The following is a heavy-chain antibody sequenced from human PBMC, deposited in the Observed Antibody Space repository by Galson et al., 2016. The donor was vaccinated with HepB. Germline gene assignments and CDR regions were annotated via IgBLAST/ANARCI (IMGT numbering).Heavy chain of an antibody. CDR3: ARERRYCTDGSCYSFDY. V-gene: IGHV6-1*01. J-gene: IGHJ4*02. CDR1: GDSVSSNSAT. Sequence: CAISGDSVSSNSATWNWIRQSPSRGLEWLGRTYYRSAWLDEYAISVKSRISINPDTSKNRFSLHLNSVTPEDTAVYYCARERRYCTDGSCYSFDYWGLGTLVTVSS. D-gene: IGHD2-15*01. CDR2: TYYRSAWLD.